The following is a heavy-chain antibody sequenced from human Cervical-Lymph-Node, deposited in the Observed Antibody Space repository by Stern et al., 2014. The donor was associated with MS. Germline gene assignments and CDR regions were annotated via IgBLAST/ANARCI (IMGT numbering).Heavy chain of an antibody. CDR3: ARGVGDY. CDR1: GFNFSSYW. CDR2: INRDGSDT. D-gene: IGHD3-16*01. V-gene: IGHV3-74*02. Sequence: VQLVESGGGLVQPGGSLRLSCAASGFNFSSYWMHWVRQFPEKGLFWVSQINRDGSDTSYADSVKGRFSISRDNIRNMLYLRMTSLRAEDTAVYYCARGVGDYWGQGARVTVSS. J-gene: IGHJ4*02.